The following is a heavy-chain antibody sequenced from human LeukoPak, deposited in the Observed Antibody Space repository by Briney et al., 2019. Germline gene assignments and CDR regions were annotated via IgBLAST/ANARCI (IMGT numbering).Heavy chain of an antibody. D-gene: IGHD3-3*01. CDR2: IWYDGSNK. CDR1: GFTSSSYG. V-gene: IGHV3-33*06. J-gene: IGHJ4*02. CDR3: AKDTKPLRFLEWLFDY. Sequence: GRSLRLSCAASGFTSSSYGLHWVRQAPGKGLEWVAVIWYDGSNKYYADSVKGRFTISRDNSKNTLYLQMNSLRAEDTAVYYCAKDTKPLRFLEWLFDYWGQGALVTVSS.